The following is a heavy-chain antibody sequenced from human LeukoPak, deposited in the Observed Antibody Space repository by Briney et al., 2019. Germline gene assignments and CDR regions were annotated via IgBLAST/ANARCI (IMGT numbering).Heavy chain of an antibody. V-gene: IGHV4-39*01. Sequence: SETLPLTCTVSGGSISSSGYYWGWIRQPPGKGLEWIASIYYSGSTYYNPSLQSRVTISVDTSKNQLSLKLSSLTAADTDVYYCARHEYSGSYYGLSWFDPWGQGTLVTVSS. CDR3: ARHEYSGSYYGLSWFDP. J-gene: IGHJ5*02. CDR1: GGSISSSGYY. CDR2: IYYSGST. D-gene: IGHD1-26*01.